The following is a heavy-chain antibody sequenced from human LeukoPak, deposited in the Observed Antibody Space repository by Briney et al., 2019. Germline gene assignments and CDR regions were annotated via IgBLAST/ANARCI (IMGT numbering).Heavy chain of an antibody. V-gene: IGHV3-7*05. D-gene: IGHD6-13*01. CDR1: GFTFSSYW. J-gene: IGHJ4*02. Sequence: GGSLRLSCAASGFTFSSYWMSWVRQAPGKGLEWVANIKQDGSEKYYVDSVKGRFTISRDNAKNSLYLQMNSLRAGDTAIYYCAKLFKAYSSTWIDYWGQGNLVTVSS. CDR3: AKLFKAYSSTWIDY. CDR2: IKQDGSEK.